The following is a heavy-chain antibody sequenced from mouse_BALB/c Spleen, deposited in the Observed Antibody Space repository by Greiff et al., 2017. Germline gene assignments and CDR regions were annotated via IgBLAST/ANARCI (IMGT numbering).Heavy chain of an antibody. V-gene: IGHV5-17*02. CDR2: ISSGSSTI. J-gene: IGHJ4*01. D-gene: IGHD2-3*01. CDR1: GFTFSSFG. CDR3: ARRGIYDGYYGAMDY. Sequence: DVHLVESGGGLVQPGGSRKLSCAASGFTFSSFGMHWVRQAPEKGLEWVAYISSGSSTIYYADTVKGRFTISRDNPKNTLFLQMTSLRSEDTAMYYCARRGIYDGYYGAMDYWGQGTSVTVSS.